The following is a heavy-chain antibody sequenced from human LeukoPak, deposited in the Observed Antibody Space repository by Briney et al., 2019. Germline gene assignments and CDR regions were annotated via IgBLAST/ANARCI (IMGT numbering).Heavy chain of an antibody. J-gene: IGHJ4*02. CDR2: IYSGGST. CDR3: ARDLVVVVVAATGDY. CDR1: GFTVSSNY. Sequence: QSGGSLRLSCAASGFTVSSNYMSWVRQAPGKGLEWVSVIYSGGSTYYADSVKGRFTISRDNSKNTLYLQMNSLRAEDTAVYYCARDLVVVVVAATGDYWGQGTLVTVSS. V-gene: IGHV3-53*05. D-gene: IGHD2-15*01.